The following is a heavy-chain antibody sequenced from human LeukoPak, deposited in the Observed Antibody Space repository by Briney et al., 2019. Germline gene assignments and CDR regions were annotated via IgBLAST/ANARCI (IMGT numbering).Heavy chain of an antibody. CDR2: ISGSGGST. V-gene: IGHV3-23*01. CDR1: GFTFSGYE. CDR3: AKRDNRGWYYFDS. J-gene: IGHJ4*02. Sequence: GGSLRLSCAASGFTFSGYEMNWVRQAPGKGLEWVSVISGSGGSTYYADSVKDRFTISRDNSKNTLYLQMNSLRAEDTAVYYCAKRDNRGWYYFDSWGQGTLVIVSS. D-gene: IGHD6-19*01.